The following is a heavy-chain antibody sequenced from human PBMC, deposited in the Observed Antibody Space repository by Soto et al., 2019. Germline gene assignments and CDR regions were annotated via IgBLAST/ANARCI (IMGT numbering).Heavy chain of an antibody. CDR1: GFSLSTSGVG. J-gene: IGHJ6*02. CDR3: AHHSSSWNLYYYYCMDV. CDR2: IYWDDDK. Sequence: QITLKESSPTLVKPTQTLTLTCTFSGFSLSTSGVGVGWIRQPPGKALGWLALIYWDDDKRYSPSLKSWLTITKDTSKNQVVLTMTNIDPVDTAAYYCAHHSSSWNLYYYYCMDVWGQGTTVTVSS. D-gene: IGHD6-13*01. V-gene: IGHV2-5*02.